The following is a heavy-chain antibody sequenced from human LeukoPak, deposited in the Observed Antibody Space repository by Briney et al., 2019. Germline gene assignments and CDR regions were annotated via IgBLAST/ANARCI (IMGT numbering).Heavy chain of an antibody. Sequence: GESLKISCKGSGYSFTSYWIGWVRQMPGKGLEWMGIIYPGDSDTRYSPSFQGQVTISADKSISTAYLQWSSLKASDTAMYYCARTAGKTTVTTDDAFDIWGQGTMVTVSS. V-gene: IGHV5-51*01. D-gene: IGHD4-17*01. CDR2: IYPGDSDT. J-gene: IGHJ3*02. CDR3: ARTAGKTTVTTDDAFDI. CDR1: GYSFTSYW.